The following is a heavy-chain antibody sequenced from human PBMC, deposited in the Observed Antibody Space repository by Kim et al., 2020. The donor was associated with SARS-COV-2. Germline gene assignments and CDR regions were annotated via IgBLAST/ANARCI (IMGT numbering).Heavy chain of an antibody. Sequence: SETLSLTCTVSGGSISSGGYYWSWIRQHPGKGLEWIGYIYYSGSTYYNPSLKSRVTISVDTSKNQFSLKLSSVTAADTAVYYCARGIREPAMPLNWFDPWGQGTLVTVSS. CDR2: IYYSGST. CDR3: ARGIREPAMPLNWFDP. D-gene: IGHD2-2*01. J-gene: IGHJ5*02. CDR1: GGSISSGGYY. V-gene: IGHV4-31*03.